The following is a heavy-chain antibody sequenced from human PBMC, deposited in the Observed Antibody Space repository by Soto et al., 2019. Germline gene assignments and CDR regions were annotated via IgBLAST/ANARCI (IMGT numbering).Heavy chain of an antibody. D-gene: IGHD2-2*02. CDR1: GFTFSSYV. V-gene: IGHV3-15*01. CDR2: IKSKTDGGTT. J-gene: IGHJ4*02. CDR3: TTANIVVVPAAIQVGC. Sequence: VQLVESGGGVVQPGRSLRLSCAASGFTFSSYVMHWVRQAPGKGLEWVGRIKSKTDGGTTDYAAPVKGRFTISRDDSKNTLYLQMNSLKTEDTAVYYCTTANIVVVPAAIQVGCWGQGTLVTVSS.